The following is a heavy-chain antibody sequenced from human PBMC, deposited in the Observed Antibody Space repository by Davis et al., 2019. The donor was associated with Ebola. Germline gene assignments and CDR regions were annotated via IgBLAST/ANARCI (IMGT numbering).Heavy chain of an antibody. J-gene: IGHJ4*02. CDR3: TTGGYDILTGLNDY. CDR1: GFTFSSYE. D-gene: IGHD3-9*01. Sequence: GESLKISCAASGFTFSSYEMNWVRQAPGKGLEWVSYISSTGDTIYYADSVKGRFTISRDSAKNSLYLQMNSLKTEDTAVYYCTTGGYDILTGLNDYWGQGTLVTVSS. V-gene: IGHV3-48*03. CDR2: ISSTGDTI.